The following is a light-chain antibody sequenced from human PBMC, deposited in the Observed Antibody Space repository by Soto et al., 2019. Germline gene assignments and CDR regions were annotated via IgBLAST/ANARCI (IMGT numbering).Light chain of an antibody. J-gene: IGKJ4*01. V-gene: IGKV1-9*01. CDR2: AAS. CDR1: RDFTTF. CDR3: QQINGYPLT. Sequence: DVRLTQTPSFCSASVGDRVTIPARAIRDFTTFLAWYQQKPGKAPKLLIYAASTLHTGVPSRFSGSGSGTEFTLTISSLQPEDFATFICQQINGYPLTFGGGTKVEI.